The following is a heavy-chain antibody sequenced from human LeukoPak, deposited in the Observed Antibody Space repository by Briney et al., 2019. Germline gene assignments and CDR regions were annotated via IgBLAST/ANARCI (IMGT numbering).Heavy chain of an antibody. Sequence: GESLKISCKGSGYSITSYWIGWVRQVPRKGLEWMGIIYPGDSDTRYSPSFQGQVTSSADKSISTAYLQWSSVKASDTAMYYSARLRGTQYMDVWGKGTTVTVSS. CDR2: IYPGDSDT. V-gene: IGHV5-51*01. D-gene: IGHD1-1*01. J-gene: IGHJ6*03. CDR1: GYSITSYW. CDR3: ARLRGTQYMDV.